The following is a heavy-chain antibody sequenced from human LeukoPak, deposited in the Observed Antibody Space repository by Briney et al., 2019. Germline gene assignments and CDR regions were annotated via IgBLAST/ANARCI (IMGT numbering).Heavy chain of an antibody. Sequence: SETLSLTCAVYGGSFSGYYWSWIRQPPGKGLEWIGEINHSGSTNYNPSLKSRVTISVDTSKNQFSLKLSSVTAADTAVYYRARWVGYSDYWGQGTLVTVSS. CDR1: GGSFSGYY. CDR2: INHSGST. CDR3: ARWVGYSDY. D-gene: IGHD3-22*01. V-gene: IGHV4-34*01. J-gene: IGHJ4*02.